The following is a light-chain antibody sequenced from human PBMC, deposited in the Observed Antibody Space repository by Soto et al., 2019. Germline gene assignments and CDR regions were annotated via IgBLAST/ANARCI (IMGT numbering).Light chain of an antibody. CDR2: GAS. CDR1: QRISSN. Sequence: EIVMTQSPATLSVSPGERATLYCKASQRISSNLHWYQQKPGQPPRLLIYGASTRATGISARFSGSGSGTEFTLTISGLQSEDFALYYCQQYNIWPPYTFGEGTKVEIK. J-gene: IGKJ2*01. V-gene: IGKV3-15*01. CDR3: QQYNIWPPYT.